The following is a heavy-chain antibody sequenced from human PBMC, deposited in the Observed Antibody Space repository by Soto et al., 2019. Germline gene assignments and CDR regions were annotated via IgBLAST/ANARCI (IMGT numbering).Heavy chain of an antibody. CDR2: INSDGSST. Sequence: VGSLILSCSASGFTFSSYWMHWVRQAPRKGLVWVSRINSDGSSTSYADSVKGRFTISRDNAKNTLYLQMNSLRAEDTVVYYCASPLVGYSSGWLGSDYYYGMDVWGQGTTVTVSS. V-gene: IGHV3-74*01. CDR1: GFTFSSYW. D-gene: IGHD6-19*01. CDR3: ASPLVGYSSGWLGSDYYYGMDV. J-gene: IGHJ6*02.